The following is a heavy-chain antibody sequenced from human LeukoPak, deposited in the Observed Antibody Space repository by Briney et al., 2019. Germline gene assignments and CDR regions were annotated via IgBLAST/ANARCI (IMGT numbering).Heavy chain of an antibody. J-gene: IGHJ4*02. Sequence: SETLSLTCTVSGGSINSYYWSWIRQPPGKGLEWIAYIYYSGSTSYNPSLKSRVTISVDTSRNQFSLKLNSVTAADTAMYYCARLFHPALSGNYPFDYWGQGTLVTVSS. D-gene: IGHD1-26*01. CDR1: GGSINSYY. CDR3: ARLFHPALSGNYPFDY. CDR2: IYYSGST. V-gene: IGHV4-59*01.